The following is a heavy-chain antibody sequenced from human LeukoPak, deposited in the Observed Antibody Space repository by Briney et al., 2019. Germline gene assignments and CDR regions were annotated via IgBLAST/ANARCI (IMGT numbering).Heavy chain of an antibody. CDR3: ARWADKSSNSSRVAFDI. CDR1: GGSISSYY. V-gene: IGHV4-4*07. D-gene: IGHD6-6*01. CDR2: INTTGST. J-gene: IGHJ3*02. Sequence: PSETLSLTCTVSGGSISSYYWSWIRQPAGKGLEWIGRINTTGSTNYNPSLKSRVTTSVDTSKNQFSLKLSSVTAADTAVYYCARWADKSSNSSRVAFDIWGQGTMATVSS.